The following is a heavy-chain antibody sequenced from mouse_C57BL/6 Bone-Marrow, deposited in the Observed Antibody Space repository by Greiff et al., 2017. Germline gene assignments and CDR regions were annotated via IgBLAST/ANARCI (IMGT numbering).Heavy chain of an antibody. V-gene: IGHV1-64*01. CDR1: GYTFTSYW. D-gene: IGHD1-1*01. CDR3: AIKITTGVEGAWFAY. CDR2: INPNTGSN. Sequence: QVQLKQPGAELVKPGASVKLSCKASGYTFTSYWMHWVKQRPGPGLEWIGMINPNTGSNNYNETFKSKATLTLDKSSSPAYIQLSSRTSDDSAVYYCAIKITTGVEGAWFAYWGQGTLGTVSA. J-gene: IGHJ3*01.